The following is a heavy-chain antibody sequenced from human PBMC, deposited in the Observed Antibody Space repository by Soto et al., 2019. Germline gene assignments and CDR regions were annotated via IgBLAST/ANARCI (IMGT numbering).Heavy chain of an antibody. D-gene: IGHD3-3*01. J-gene: IGHJ4*02. CDR1: GFTFSSYS. V-gene: IGHV3-21*01. CDR2: ISSSSSYI. Sequence: EVQLVESGGGLVKPGGSLRLSCAASGFTFSSYSMNWVRQAPGKGLEWVSSISSSSSYIYYADSVKGRFTISRDNAKNSLYLQMNSLRAEDTAVYYCARAGDFWSGDLFDYWGQGTLVTVCS. CDR3: ARAGDFWSGDLFDY.